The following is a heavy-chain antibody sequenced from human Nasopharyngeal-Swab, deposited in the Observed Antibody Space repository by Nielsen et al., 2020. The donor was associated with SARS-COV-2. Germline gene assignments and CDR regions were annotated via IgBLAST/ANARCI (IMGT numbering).Heavy chain of an antibody. CDR3: AKGWGAVGYFDY. Sequence: GGSLRLSCAASGFTFSSYGMHWVRQAPGKGLEWVAVIWYDGSNKYYADSVKGRFTISRDNSKNTLYLQMNSLRAEDTAVYYCAKGWGAVGYFDYWGQGTLVTVSS. V-gene: IGHV3-33*06. J-gene: IGHJ4*02. D-gene: IGHD4-23*01. CDR1: GFTFSSYG. CDR2: IWYDGSNK.